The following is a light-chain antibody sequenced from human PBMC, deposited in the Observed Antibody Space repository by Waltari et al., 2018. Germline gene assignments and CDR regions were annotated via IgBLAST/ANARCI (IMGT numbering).Light chain of an antibody. J-gene: IGLJ3*02. CDR3: ATWDATLDTWM. CDR2: ANN. CDR1: SSHIAPDL. Sequence: QSVVTQSPSASGAPGQRVTLTCSVTSSHIAPDLEHWYQQFPGTAPKLLIYANNQRPSGVPGRFSGSRSGTSASLVISGLQSEDEADYYCATWDATLDTWMFGGGTKVTVL. V-gene: IGLV1-44*01.